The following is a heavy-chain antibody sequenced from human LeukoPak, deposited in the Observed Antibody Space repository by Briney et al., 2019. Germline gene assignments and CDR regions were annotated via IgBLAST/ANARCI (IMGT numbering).Heavy chain of an antibody. CDR1: GGSISTTNW. CDR3: ARSPYDSSGYYCDY. D-gene: IGHD3-22*01. Sequence: SETLSLTCGVSGGSISTTNWWTWVRQPPGEGLEWIGSIYYSGSTYYNPSLKSRVTISVDTSKNQFSLKLSSVTAADTAVYYCARSPYDSSGYYCDYWGQGTLVTVSS. J-gene: IGHJ4*02. CDR2: IYYSGST. V-gene: IGHV4-39*01.